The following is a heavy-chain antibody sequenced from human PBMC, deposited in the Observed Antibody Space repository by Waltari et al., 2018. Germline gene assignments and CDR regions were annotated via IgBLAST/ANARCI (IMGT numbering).Heavy chain of an antibody. CDR3: ARGVGYSSRFDP. J-gene: IGHJ5*02. D-gene: IGHD6-19*01. CDR2: MNPNSGNT. V-gene: IGHV1-8*01. Sequence: QATGQGLEWMGWMNPNSGNTGYAQKFQGRVTMTRNTSISTAYMELSSLRSEDTAVYYCARGVGYSSRFDPWGQGTLVTVSS.